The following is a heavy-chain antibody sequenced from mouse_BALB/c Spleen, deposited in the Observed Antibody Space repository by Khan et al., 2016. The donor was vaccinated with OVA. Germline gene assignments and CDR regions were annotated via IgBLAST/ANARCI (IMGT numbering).Heavy chain of an antibody. CDR1: GYSITSDYA. CDR2: INYSGST. J-gene: IGHJ3*01. CDR3: ARGRAY. V-gene: IGHV3-2*02. Sequence: EVQLQESGPGLVKPSQSLSLTCTVTGYSITSDYAWNWIRQFPENKLEWMGYINYSGSTSYTPSLKSRISITRDTSKNLFFLQLNAMTTEDTATXYCARGRAYWGQGTLVTVSA. D-gene: IGHD3-3*01.